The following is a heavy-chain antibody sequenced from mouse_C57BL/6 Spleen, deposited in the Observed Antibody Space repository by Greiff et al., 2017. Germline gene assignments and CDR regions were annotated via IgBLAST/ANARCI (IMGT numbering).Heavy chain of an antibody. CDR1: GYTFTSYW. CDR2: IDPNSGGT. D-gene: IGHD2-5*01. CDR3: ARAVYSNCDY. J-gene: IGHJ2*01. V-gene: IGHV1-72*01. Sequence: QVQLKQPGAELVKPGASVKLSCKASGYTFTSYWMHWVKQRPGRGLEWIGRIDPNSGGTKYNEKFKSKATLTVDKPSSTAYMQLSSLTSEDSAVYYCARAVYSNCDYWGQGTTLTVSS.